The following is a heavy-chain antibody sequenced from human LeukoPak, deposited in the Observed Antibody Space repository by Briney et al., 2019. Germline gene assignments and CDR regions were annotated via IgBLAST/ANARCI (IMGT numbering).Heavy chain of an antibody. D-gene: IGHD2-21*02. Sequence: GGSLRLSCAASGFNFANHAMSWVRQTAGKGLEWVSAISSGGDITYYADSVKGRFTISRDNSKDTLFLQMHSLRPGDTAVYYCVREDTPATANYWGQGTLVTISS. J-gene: IGHJ4*02. CDR2: ISSGGDIT. CDR1: GFNFANHA. V-gene: IGHV3-23*01. CDR3: VREDTPATANY.